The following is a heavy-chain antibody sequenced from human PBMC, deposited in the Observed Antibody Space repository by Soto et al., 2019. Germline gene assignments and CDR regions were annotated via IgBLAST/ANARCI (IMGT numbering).Heavy chain of an antibody. CDR1: GFTFSSYS. CDR2: ISSSSSTI. J-gene: IGHJ3*02. Sequence: GGSLRLSCAASGFTFSSYSMNWVRQAPGKGLEWVSYISSSSSTIYYADSVKGRFTISRDNAKNLLYLQMNSLRAEDTAVYYCARGKFAYGGFDIWGQGTMVTVSS. D-gene: IGHD4-17*01. CDR3: ARGKFAYGGFDI. V-gene: IGHV3-48*01.